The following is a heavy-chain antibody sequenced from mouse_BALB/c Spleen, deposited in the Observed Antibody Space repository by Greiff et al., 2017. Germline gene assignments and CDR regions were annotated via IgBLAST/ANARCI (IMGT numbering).Heavy chain of an antibody. J-gene: IGHJ4*01. CDR2: ISNGGGST. CDR3: AREEITTDYYAMDY. Sequence: EVKVVESGGGLVQPGGSLKLSCAASGFTFSSYTMSWVRQTPEKRLEWVAYISNGGGSTYYPDTVKGRFTISRDNAKNTLYLQMSSLKSEDTAMYYCAREEITTDYYAMDYWGQGTSVTVSS. CDR1: GFTFSSYT. V-gene: IGHV5-12-2*01. D-gene: IGHD1-1*01.